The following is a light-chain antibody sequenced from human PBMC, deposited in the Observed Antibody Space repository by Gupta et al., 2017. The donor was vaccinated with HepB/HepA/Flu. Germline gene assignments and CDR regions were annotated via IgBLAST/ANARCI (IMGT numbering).Light chain of an antibody. V-gene: IGKV3-11*01. J-gene: IGKJ5*01. CDR1: QSINSF. Sequence: EIVLTQSPVTLSLSPGERATLSCRASQSINSFLAWYQQTPGQAPRLLIYDASKRATGIPARFSGSGSGTEFTLTISSREPEDFAVYYCQQRDNCPITFGQGTLMDIK. CDR3: QQRDNCPIT. CDR2: DAS.